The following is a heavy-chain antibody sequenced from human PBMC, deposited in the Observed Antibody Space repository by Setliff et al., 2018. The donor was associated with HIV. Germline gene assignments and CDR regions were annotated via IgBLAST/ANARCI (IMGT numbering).Heavy chain of an antibody. J-gene: IGHJ4*02. CDR3: AGREAYYDLWSGYYIY. D-gene: IGHD3-3*01. CDR1: GGSISSSSYY. V-gene: IGHV4-39*01. Sequence: PSETLSLTCTVSGGSISSSSYYWGWIRQPPGKGLEWIGSIYYSGSTYYNPSLKSRVTISVDTSKKQFSLKLSSVTAADTAVYYCAGREAYYDLWSGYYIYWGQGTLVTVSS. CDR2: IYYSGST.